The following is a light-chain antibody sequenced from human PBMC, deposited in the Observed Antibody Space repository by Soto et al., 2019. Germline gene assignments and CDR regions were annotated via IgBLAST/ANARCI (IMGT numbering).Light chain of an antibody. J-gene: IGLJ1*01. CDR2: EVN. V-gene: IGLV2-8*01. CDR3: SSYAGSSNV. Sequence: QSVLTQPRSVSGSPGQSVTISCTGTSNDVGGYNYVSWYQQHPGKAPKLMIYEVNKRPSGVPDRFSGSKSGNTASLTVSGLQAEDEADYYCSSYAGSSNVFGTGTKLTVL. CDR1: SNDVGGYNY.